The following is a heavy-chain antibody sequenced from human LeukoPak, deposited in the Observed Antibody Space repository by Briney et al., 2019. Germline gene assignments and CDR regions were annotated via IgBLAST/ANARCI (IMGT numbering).Heavy chain of an antibody. CDR1: GFSVSNNY. D-gene: IGHD3-22*01. Sequence: GGSLRLSCAASGFSVSNNYMTWVRQAPGRGLEWVSVIYSNGGTYYADSVKGRFTISRDNSKNTVYLQMDSLRAEDTAVYYCAKGITMMIVAPGYWGQGTLVTVSS. CDR3: AKGITMMIVAPGY. CDR2: IYSNGGT. J-gene: IGHJ4*02. V-gene: IGHV3-53*01.